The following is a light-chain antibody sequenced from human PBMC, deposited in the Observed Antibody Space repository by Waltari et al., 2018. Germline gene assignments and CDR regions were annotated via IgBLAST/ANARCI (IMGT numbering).Light chain of an antibody. J-gene: IGLJ1*01. CDR1: NSNIGTNY. CDR3: GTWDSSLSAHV. Sequence: QSVLTQPPSVSAAPGQKVTISCSGSNSNIGTNYVSWYQQLPGTAPKVLIYENNTRPSGIPDRFSASKSGTSTTLDITGLQAGDEADYHCGTWDSSLSAHVFGTGTRVTVL. CDR2: ENN. V-gene: IGLV1-51*01.